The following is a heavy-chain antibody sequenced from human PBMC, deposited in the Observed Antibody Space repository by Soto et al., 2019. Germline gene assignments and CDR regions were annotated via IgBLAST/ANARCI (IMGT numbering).Heavy chain of an antibody. D-gene: IGHD6-13*01. CDR1: GGTFSSYA. J-gene: IGHJ6*02. Sequence: GASVKVSCKASGGTFSSYAISWVRQAPGQGLEWMGGIIPIFGTANYAQKFQGRVTITADKSTSTAYTELSSLRSEDTAVYYCARARVSSSWYPMLPYYYYGMDVWGQGTTVTVSS. V-gene: IGHV1-69*06. CDR2: IIPIFGTA. CDR3: ARARVSSSWYPMLPYYYYGMDV.